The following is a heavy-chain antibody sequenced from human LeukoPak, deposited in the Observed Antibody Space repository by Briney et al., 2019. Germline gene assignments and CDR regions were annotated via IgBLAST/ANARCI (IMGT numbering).Heavy chain of an antibody. D-gene: IGHD3-10*01. CDR3: ARVGGGFEGFDYFDY. CDR1: GFTFDDYG. J-gene: IGHJ4*02. Sequence: PGGSRRLSCAASGFTFDDYGMSWVRQAPGKGLEWVSGINGNGGSTGYADSVKGRFTISRDNAKNSLYLQMNSLRAEDTALYYCARVGGGFEGFDYFDYWGQGALVTVSS. V-gene: IGHV3-20*04. CDR2: INGNGGST.